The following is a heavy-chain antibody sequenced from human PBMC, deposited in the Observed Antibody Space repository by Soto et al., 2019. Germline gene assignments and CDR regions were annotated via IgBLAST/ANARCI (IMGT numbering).Heavy chain of an antibody. Sequence: QVQLVQSGAEEKKPGASVKVSCKASGYTFTSYAMHWVRQAPGQRLEWMGWINAGNGNTKYSQKFQGRVTITRDTSARTAYMELSSLRSEDTAVYYCARGYCSGGSCYSYFDYWGQGTLVTVSS. D-gene: IGHD2-15*01. CDR1: GYTFTSYA. J-gene: IGHJ4*02. CDR3: ARGYCSGGSCYSYFDY. V-gene: IGHV1-3*05. CDR2: INAGNGNT.